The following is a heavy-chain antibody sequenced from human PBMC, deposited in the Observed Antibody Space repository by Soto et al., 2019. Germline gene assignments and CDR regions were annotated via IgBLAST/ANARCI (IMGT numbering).Heavy chain of an antibody. V-gene: IGHV4-30-4*01. CDR3: ARTETGSLAFDI. CDR1: GGSISSGDYY. Sequence: SETLSLTCTVSGGSISSGDYYWSWIRQPPGKGLEWIGYIYYSGSTYYNPSLKSRVTISVDTSKNQFSLKLSSVTAADTAVYYCARTETGSLAFDIWGQGTMVTVS. D-gene: IGHD3-9*01. J-gene: IGHJ3*02. CDR2: IYYSGST.